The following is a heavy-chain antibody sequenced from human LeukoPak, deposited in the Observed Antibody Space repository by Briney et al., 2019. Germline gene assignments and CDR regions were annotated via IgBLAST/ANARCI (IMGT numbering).Heavy chain of an antibody. Sequence: PGGSLRLSCAASGFTFSSYAMSWVRQAPGKGLEWVSAISGSGGSTYYADSVKGRFTISRDNSKNTLYLQMNSLRAEDTAVYYCARDYYDSSGYYDYWGQGTLVTVSS. J-gene: IGHJ4*02. CDR3: ARDYYDSSGYYDY. CDR2: ISGSGGST. CDR1: GFTFSSYA. D-gene: IGHD3-22*01. V-gene: IGHV3-23*01.